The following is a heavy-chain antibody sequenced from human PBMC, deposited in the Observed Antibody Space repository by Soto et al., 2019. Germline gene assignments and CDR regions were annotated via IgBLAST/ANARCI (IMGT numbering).Heavy chain of an antibody. CDR1: GFTFDDYA. CDR2: ISWNSGSI. J-gene: IGHJ4*02. Sequence: EVQLVESGGGLVQPGRSLRLSCAASGFTFDDYAMHWVRQAPGKGLEWVSGISWNSGSIGYADSVKGRFTISRDNAKNSLYLQMNSLRAEDTALYYCAKDSRSGSYYNFDYWGQGTLVTVSS. D-gene: IGHD3-10*01. CDR3: AKDSRSGSYYNFDY. V-gene: IGHV3-9*01.